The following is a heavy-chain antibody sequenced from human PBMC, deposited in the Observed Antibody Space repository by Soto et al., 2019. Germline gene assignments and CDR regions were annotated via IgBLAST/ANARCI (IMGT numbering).Heavy chain of an antibody. V-gene: IGHV3-30-3*01. CDR3: LRVTYGSGWTPTLDY. CDR2: ISYDGSNK. CDR1: GFTFSSYA. J-gene: IGHJ4*02. Sequence: QVQLVESGGGVVQPGRSLRLSCAASGFTFSSYAMHWVRQAPGKGLEWVAVISYDGSNKYYADSVKGRFTISRDNSKNTLYLQMNSLRAEDTAVYYCLRVTYGSGWTPTLDYWGQGVLVTVSS. D-gene: IGHD6-19*01.